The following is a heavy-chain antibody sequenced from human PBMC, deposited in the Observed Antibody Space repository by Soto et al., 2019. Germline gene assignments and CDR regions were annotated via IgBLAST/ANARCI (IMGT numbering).Heavy chain of an antibody. CDR2: INHSGST. CDR1: GGSFSGYY. CDR3: AREGEDTATRSWFDP. J-gene: IGHJ5*02. Sequence: SETLSLTCAVYGGSFSGYYWSWIRQPPGKGLEWIGEINHSGSTNYNPSLKSRVTISVDTSKNQFSLKLSSVTAADTAVYYCAREGEDTATRSWFDPWGQGTLVTVPQ. D-gene: IGHD5-18*01. V-gene: IGHV4-34*01.